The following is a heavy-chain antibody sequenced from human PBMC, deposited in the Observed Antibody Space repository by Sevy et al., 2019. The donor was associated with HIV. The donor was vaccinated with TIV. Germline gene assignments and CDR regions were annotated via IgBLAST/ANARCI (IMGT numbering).Heavy chain of an antibody. CDR2: ISYDGSNK. V-gene: IGHV3-30-3*01. J-gene: IGHJ4*02. D-gene: IGHD6-6*01. CDR3: ARDLKGGSSGY. CDR1: GFTFSCYA. Sequence: GGSLRLSCAASGFTFSCYAMHWVRQAPGKGLEWVAVISYDGSNKYYADSVKGRFTISRDNSKNTLYLQMNSLRAEDTAVYYCARDLKGGSSGYWGQGTLVTVSS.